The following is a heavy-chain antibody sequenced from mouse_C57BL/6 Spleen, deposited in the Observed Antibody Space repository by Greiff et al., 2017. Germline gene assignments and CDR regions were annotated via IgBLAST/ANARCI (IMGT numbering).Heavy chain of an antibody. J-gene: IGHJ4*01. D-gene: IGHD4-1*01. CDR3: ARSNWAPYYAMDY. CDR1: GYTFTSYW. Sequence: QVQLQQPGAELVRPGSSVKLSCKASGYTFTSYWMHWVKQRPIQGLEWIGNIDPSDSETHYNQKFKDKATLTVDKSSSTAYMQLSSLTSEDSAVYYCARSNWAPYYAMDYWGQRTSGTVSS. CDR2: IDPSDSET. V-gene: IGHV1-52*01.